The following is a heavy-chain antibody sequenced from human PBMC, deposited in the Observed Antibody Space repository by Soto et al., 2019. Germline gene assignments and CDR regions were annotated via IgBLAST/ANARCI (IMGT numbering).Heavy chain of an antibody. CDR1: GGSISSYY. V-gene: IGHV4-59*01. J-gene: IGHJ4*02. CDR3: ARDRGWLDY. Sequence: SETLSLTCTVSGGSISSYYWSWIRQPPGKGLEWIGYIYYSGSTNYNPSLKSRVTISVDTSKNQFSLKLSSVTAADTAVYYCARDRGWLDYWGQGTLVTVSS. D-gene: IGHD3-10*01. CDR2: IYYSGST.